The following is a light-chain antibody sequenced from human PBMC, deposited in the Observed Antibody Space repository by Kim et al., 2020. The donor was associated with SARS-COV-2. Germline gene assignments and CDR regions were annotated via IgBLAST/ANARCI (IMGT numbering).Light chain of an antibody. J-gene: IGLJ3*02. V-gene: IGLV8-61*01. CDR1: SGPVASGHY. CDR3: VLYMGGGISV. CDR2: TTN. Sequence: GGEVTLPCGLASGPVASGHYPSWYQQTPGQAPRTLIYTTNTRASGVADRFSGSILGDKAALTISGAQAGDESDYYCVLYMGGGISVFGGGTQLTVL.